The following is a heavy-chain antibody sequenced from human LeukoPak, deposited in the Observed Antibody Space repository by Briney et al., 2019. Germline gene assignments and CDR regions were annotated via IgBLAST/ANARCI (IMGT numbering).Heavy chain of an antibody. CDR3: AREALPNGVWRVGWFDP. D-gene: IGHD2-8*01. Sequence: SETLSLTCTVSGGSISSGSYFWSWIRQSAGRGLEWIGRIDSSGNINYNPSLKSRVTMSLDTSKNQFSLKLSSVTAADTAVYYCAREALPNGVWRVGWFDPWGQGTLVTVFS. CDR2: IDSSGNI. V-gene: IGHV4-61*02. J-gene: IGHJ5*02. CDR1: GGSISSGSYF.